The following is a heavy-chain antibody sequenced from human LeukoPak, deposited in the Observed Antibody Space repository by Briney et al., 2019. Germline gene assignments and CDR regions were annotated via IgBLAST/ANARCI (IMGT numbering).Heavy chain of an antibody. CDR3: ARRQGGGYYYGSGSYDDY. CDR2: ICAYNGNT. J-gene: IGHJ4*02. V-gene: IGHV1-18*01. Sequence: ASVKVSCKSSGYTFTSYVISWVRQAPGQGLEWMGWICAYNGNTNYAQNVQGRVTMTTDTSTSTAYMDLRSLRSDATAEYYCARRQGGGYYYGSGSYDDYWGQGTLVTVSS. CDR1: GYTFTSYV. D-gene: IGHD3-10*01.